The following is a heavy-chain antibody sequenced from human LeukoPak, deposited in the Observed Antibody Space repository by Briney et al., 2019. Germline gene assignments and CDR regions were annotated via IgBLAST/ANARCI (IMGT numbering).Heavy chain of an antibody. D-gene: IGHD3-22*01. V-gene: IGHV1-2*04. Sequence: ASVKVSCKASGYTFTGYYMHWVRQAPGQGLEWMGWINPNSGGINYAQKFQGWVTMTRDTSISTAYMELSRLRSDDTAVYYCARGPLTYYYDSSGYSELDYWGQGTLVTVSS. CDR3: ARGPLTYYYDSSGYSELDY. CDR1: GYTFTGYY. CDR2: INPNSGGI. J-gene: IGHJ4*02.